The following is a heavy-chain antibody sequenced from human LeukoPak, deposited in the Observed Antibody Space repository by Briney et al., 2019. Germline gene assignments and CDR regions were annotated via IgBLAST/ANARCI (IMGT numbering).Heavy chain of an antibody. CDR3: ARGGYSSSWYHFDY. CDR1: GFTVSSNY. Sequence: GGSLRLSCAASGFTVSSNYMSWVRQAPGKGLEWVSVIYSGGTTNYADSVRGRFTISRDNSKNTLFLQMNSLRAEDTAVYYCARGGYSSSWYHFDYWGQGTLVTVSS. V-gene: IGHV3-53*01. J-gene: IGHJ4*02. CDR2: IYSGGTT. D-gene: IGHD6-13*01.